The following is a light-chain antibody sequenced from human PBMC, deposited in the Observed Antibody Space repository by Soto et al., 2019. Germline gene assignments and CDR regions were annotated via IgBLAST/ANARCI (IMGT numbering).Light chain of an antibody. Sequence: SYELTQPPSVSVSPGQTASITCSGDKLGNKYAFWYQQKPGQSPVLVIYQDNKRPSGIPERFSGSNSGNTATLTISGTQAMDEADYYCQAWDSSTAVFGAGTKVTVL. CDR2: QDN. CDR1: KLGNKY. CDR3: QAWDSSTAV. V-gene: IGLV3-1*01. J-gene: IGLJ1*01.